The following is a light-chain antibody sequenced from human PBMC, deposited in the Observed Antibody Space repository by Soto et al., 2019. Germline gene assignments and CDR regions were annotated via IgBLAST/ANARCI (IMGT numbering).Light chain of an antibody. CDR2: AAS. J-gene: IGKJ2*02. CDR1: QSISTY. Sequence: DIPMTQSPSSLSASVGDRVTITCRASQSISTYLNWYQQKVGKAPKLLIYAASSLQRGVPSRFSGSGSGTDVTLTISSLQPEDFATYYCQQSYSTPRTLGQGTKLEIK. CDR3: QQSYSTPRT. V-gene: IGKV1-39*01.